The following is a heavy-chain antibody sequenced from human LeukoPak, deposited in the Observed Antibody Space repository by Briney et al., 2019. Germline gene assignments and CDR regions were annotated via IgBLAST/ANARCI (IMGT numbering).Heavy chain of an antibody. CDR3: ARGTPSGNSNWFDP. CDR2: FNPDSGDT. Sequence: ASVKVSCKASGYTFTGYYIHWVRQAPGQGLEWMGRFNPDSGDTKYAQKFQDRVTMTRDTSISTAYMDLIRLTSDDTAVYYCARGTPSGNSNWFDPWGQGTLVTVSS. D-gene: IGHD1-7*01. V-gene: IGHV1-2*06. J-gene: IGHJ5*02. CDR1: GYTFTGYY.